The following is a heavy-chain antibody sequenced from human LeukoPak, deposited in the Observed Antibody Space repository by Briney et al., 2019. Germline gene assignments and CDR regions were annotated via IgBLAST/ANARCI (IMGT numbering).Heavy chain of an antibody. CDR2: IYHSGST. V-gene: IGHV4-38-2*01. CDR3: ARLYDGGITYYYYYMDV. Sequence: SETLSLTCAVSGYSISSGYYWGWIRQPPGKGLEWIGSIYHSGSTYYNPSLKSRVTISVDTSKNQFSLKLSSLTAPGPAVYYCARLYDGGITYYYYYMDVWGKGTTVTVSS. J-gene: IGHJ6*03. D-gene: IGHD4-23*01. CDR1: GYSISSGYY.